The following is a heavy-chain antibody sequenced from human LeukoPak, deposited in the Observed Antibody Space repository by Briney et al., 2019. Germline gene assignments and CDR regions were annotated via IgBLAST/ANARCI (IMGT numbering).Heavy chain of an antibody. CDR3: ARSYNDYIWGSYRLVNYYYYMDV. V-gene: IGHV1-8*01. CDR1: GDTFTSSD. J-gene: IGHJ6*03. D-gene: IGHD3-16*02. Sequence: ASVNVSRKASGDTFTSSDINWVRQATGQGLEWMGWMNPNSGNTGYAQKFQGGVTMTRNTSISTAYMELSSLRSEDTAVYYCARSYNDYIWGSYRLVNYYYYMDVWGKGTTVTVSS. CDR2: MNPNSGNT.